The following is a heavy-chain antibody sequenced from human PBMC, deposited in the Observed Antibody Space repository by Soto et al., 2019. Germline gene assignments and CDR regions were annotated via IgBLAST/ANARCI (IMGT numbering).Heavy chain of an antibody. V-gene: IGHV3-21*01. J-gene: IGHJ3*02. Sequence: GGSLRLSCAASGFTFSSYSMNWVRQAPGKGLEWVSSISSSSSYIYYADSVKGRFTISRDNAKNSLYLQMNSLRAEDTAVYYCARGWELHPFDIWGQGTMVTVSS. D-gene: IGHD1-26*01. CDR1: GFTFSSYS. CDR3: ARGWELHPFDI. CDR2: ISSSSSYI.